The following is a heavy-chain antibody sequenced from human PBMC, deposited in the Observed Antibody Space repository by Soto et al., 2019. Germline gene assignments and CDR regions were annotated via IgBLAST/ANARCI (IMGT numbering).Heavy chain of an antibody. J-gene: IGHJ6*02. V-gene: IGHV1-3*01. CDR1: GYTFTSYA. D-gene: IGHD2-2*01. CDR2: INAGNGNT. Sequence: ASVKVSCKASGYTFTSYAIHWVRQAPGQRLEWMGWINAGNGNTKYSQKFQGRVTITRDTSASTAYMELSSLRSEDTAVYYCAGDRTDIVVLPADGEKDYYYYDMDFWGQGTPVTVSS. CDR3: AGDRTDIVVLPADGEKDYYYYDMDF.